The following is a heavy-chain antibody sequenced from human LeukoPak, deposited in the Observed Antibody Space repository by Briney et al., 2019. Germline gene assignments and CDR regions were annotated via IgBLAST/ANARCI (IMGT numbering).Heavy chain of an antibody. CDR2: ISSSSSYI. V-gene: IGHV3-21*01. Sequence: GGSLRLSCAVSGFTFSSYSMNWVRQAPGKGLEWVSYISSSSSYIYYADSVKGRFTISRDNAKNSLYLQMNSLRAEATAVYYGARGKYCSSTSCCYDYWGQGTLVTVSS. CDR3: ARGKYCSSTSCCYDY. J-gene: IGHJ4*02. CDR1: GFTFSSYS. D-gene: IGHD2-2*01.